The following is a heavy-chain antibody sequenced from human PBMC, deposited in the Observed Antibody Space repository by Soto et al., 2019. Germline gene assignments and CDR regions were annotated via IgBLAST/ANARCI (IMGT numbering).Heavy chain of an antibody. V-gene: IGHV3-30-3*01. CDR1: GFTFSSYA. J-gene: IGHJ4*02. D-gene: IGHD6-6*01. CDR2: ISYDGSNK. Sequence: PGGSLRLSCAASGFTFSSYAMHWVRQAPGKGLEWVAVISYDGSNKYYADSVKGRFTISRDNSKNTLYLQMNSLRAEDTAVYYCARSGQRSSPSHFDYWGQGTLVTVSS. CDR3: ARSGQRSSPSHFDY.